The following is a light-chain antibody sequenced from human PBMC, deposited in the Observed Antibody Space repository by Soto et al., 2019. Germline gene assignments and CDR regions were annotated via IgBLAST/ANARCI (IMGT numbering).Light chain of an antibody. Sequence: DIQMPPSPSTLYASLGDRVTITCRASQSISSWLAWYQQKPGKAPKLLVYKASSLERGDPSRFSGSGSGTEFTLTISSLQPDDVATYDCQQYNSYSGTFGQGTKVEIQ. CDR1: QSISSW. J-gene: IGKJ1*01. V-gene: IGKV1-5*03. CDR2: KAS. CDR3: QQYNSYSGT.